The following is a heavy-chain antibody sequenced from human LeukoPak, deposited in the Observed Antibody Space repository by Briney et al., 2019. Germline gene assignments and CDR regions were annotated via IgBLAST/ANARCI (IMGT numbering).Heavy chain of an antibody. J-gene: IGHJ4*02. Sequence: ASVKVSCKASGYTFTTYYMHWVRQAPGQGLEWMGIINPSSGSTIYAQSFQGRVTMTRDTSTTTVYMELSSLRSEDTAVYYCARGRIPATRSYFDYWGQGTLVTVSS. CDR1: GYTFTTYY. CDR2: INPSSGST. CDR3: ARGRIPATRSYFDY. V-gene: IGHV1-46*01. D-gene: IGHD6-13*01.